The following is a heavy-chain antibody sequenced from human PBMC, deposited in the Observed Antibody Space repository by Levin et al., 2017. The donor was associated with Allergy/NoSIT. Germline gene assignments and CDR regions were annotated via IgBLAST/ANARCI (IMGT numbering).Heavy chain of an antibody. J-gene: IGHJ2*01. V-gene: IGHV4-4*07. Sequence: SQTLSLTCTVSGGSINNYYWSWIRQSAGKGLEWIGRFHNGGNTNYNPSLKSRVTMSVDTSKNQFSLKVSSVSAADTAVYFCTRDRLIAPRWFALWGRGTLVTVSS. D-gene: IGHD3-16*02. CDR3: TRDRLIAPRWFAL. CDR2: FHNGGNT. CDR1: GGSINNYY.